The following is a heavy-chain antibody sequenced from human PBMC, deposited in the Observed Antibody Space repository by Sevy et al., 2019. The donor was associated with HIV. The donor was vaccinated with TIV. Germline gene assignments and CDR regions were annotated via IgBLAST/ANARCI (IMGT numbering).Heavy chain of an antibody. J-gene: IGHJ5*02. Sequence: SETLSLTCTVSGGSVSSGSYYWSWIRQPPGKGLEWIGYINYSGSTNYNPSLKSRVTISVDTSKNQFSLKLSSVTAADTAVYYCARETSGWSYNWFDPWGQGTLVTVSS. CDR1: GGSVSSGSYY. CDR3: ARETSGWSYNWFDP. D-gene: IGHD6-19*01. CDR2: INYSGST. V-gene: IGHV4-61*01.